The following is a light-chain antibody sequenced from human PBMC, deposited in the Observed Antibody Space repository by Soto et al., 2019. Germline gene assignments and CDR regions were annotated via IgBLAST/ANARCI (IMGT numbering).Light chain of an antibody. Sequence: DIQMTQSPSTLSASVGDRVTITCRASQSISRWLTWYQQKPGKAPKVLIYDASSLESGVPSRFSGSGSATEFTLTITSLQPDALGTYYCQQYNGPATFGQGTKLEIK. J-gene: IGKJ2*01. CDR1: QSISRW. CDR3: QQYNGPAT. CDR2: DAS. V-gene: IGKV1-5*01.